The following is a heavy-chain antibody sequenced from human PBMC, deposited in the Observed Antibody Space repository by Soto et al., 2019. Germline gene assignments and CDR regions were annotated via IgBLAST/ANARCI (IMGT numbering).Heavy chain of an antibody. Sequence: SQTLSLTCTISGGSLSSGAYYWIWSRQPPGKGLEWIGYIYYSGSTYYNPSLKSRVTISVDTSKNQFSLKLSSVTAADTAVYYCARGESSSWSNYFDYWGQGTLVTVSS. CDR3: ARGESSSWSNYFDY. CDR1: GGSLSSGAYY. CDR2: IYYSGST. D-gene: IGHD6-13*01. J-gene: IGHJ4*02. V-gene: IGHV4-30-4*01.